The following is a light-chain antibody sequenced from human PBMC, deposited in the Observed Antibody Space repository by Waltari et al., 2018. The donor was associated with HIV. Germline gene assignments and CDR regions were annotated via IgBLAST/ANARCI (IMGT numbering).Light chain of an antibody. CDR1: QDIDVF. CDR3: QQYKSYPLT. J-gene: IGKJ4*01. CDR2: AAS. Sequence: DIQMTQSPSSLSASVGDSVTITCRASQDIDVFLTWFQHKPGKAPKSLIYAASFLQSGVPSRFRGRGSGTDFTLTIDNLQPEDFATYYCQQYKSYPLTFGGGTKVEMK. V-gene: IGKV1-16*01.